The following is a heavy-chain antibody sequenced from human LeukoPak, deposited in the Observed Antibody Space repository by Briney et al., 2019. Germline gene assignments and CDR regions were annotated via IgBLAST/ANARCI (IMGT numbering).Heavy chain of an antibody. D-gene: IGHD3-10*01. CDR3: ARHRSYGSGSYDFDY. J-gene: IGHJ4*02. V-gene: IGHV4-59*08. Sequence: SETLSLTCTVSGGSISSYYWSWIRQPPGKGLEWIGYIYYSGSTNYNPSLKSRVTISVDTSKNQFSLKLSSVTAADTAVYYCARHRSYGSGSYDFDYWGQGTLVTVSS. CDR1: GGSISSYY. CDR2: IYYSGST.